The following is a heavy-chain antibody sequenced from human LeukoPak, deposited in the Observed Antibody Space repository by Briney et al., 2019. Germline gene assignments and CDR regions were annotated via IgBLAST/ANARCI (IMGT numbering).Heavy chain of an antibody. Sequence: PGGSLRLSCAASGFTFSSYSMNWVRQAPGKGLEWVSSISSSSSYIYYADSVKGRFTISRDNAKNSLYLQMNSLRAEDTAVYYCARSGYSSGWYSEGTGYWGQGTLVTVSS. V-gene: IGHV3-21*01. CDR1: GFTFSSYS. CDR3: ARSGYSSGWYSEGTGY. D-gene: IGHD6-19*01. J-gene: IGHJ4*02. CDR2: ISSSSSYI.